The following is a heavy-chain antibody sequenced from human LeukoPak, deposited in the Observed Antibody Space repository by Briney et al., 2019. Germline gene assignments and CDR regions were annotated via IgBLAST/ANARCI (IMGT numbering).Heavy chain of an antibody. D-gene: IGHD5-18*01. CDR1: GGSISRYY. V-gene: IGHV4-59*01. J-gene: IGHJ4*02. CDR2: IYYSGST. Sequence: SETLSLTCTVSGGSISRYYWSWLRQPPGKGLEWIGYIYYSGSTNYNPSLKSRVTISVDTSKTQFSLKLSSVTAADTAVYYCARGYSYGPANFDYWGQGTLVTVSS. CDR3: ARGYSYGPANFDY.